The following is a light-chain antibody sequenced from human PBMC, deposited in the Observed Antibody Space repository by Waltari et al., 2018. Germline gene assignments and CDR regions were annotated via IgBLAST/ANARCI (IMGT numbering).Light chain of an antibody. Sequence: EIVLTQSPGTLSLSPGERATLSCRASQSGSGNYLAWFHQKPGQTPRLLIYAASSRATGVPDRFRGSGSGTDFTLTITRLEPEDFAVYYCQQYGSSATFGGGTKVEIK. CDR2: AAS. CDR1: QSGSGNY. CDR3: QQYGSSAT. J-gene: IGKJ4*01. V-gene: IGKV3-20*01.